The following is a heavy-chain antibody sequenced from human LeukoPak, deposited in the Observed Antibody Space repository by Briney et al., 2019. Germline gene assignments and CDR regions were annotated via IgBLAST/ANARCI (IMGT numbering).Heavy chain of an antibody. Sequence: NSSETLSLTCALYGGSFSGYYWSWIRQPPGKGLEWIGEINHSGSTNYNPSLKSRVTISVDTSKNQFSLKLSSVTAADTAVYYCARHSRQWLVLKKKDAFDIWGQGTMVTVSS. CDR2: INHSGST. CDR1: GGSFSGYY. D-gene: IGHD6-19*01. J-gene: IGHJ3*02. V-gene: IGHV4-34*01. CDR3: ARHSRQWLVLKKKDAFDI.